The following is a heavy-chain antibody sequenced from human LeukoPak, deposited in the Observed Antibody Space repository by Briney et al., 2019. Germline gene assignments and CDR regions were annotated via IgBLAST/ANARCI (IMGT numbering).Heavy chain of an antibody. CDR1: GSSPCSYY. D-gene: IGHD3-22*01. V-gene: IGHV4-59*01. CDR2: LYYSGST. CDR3: ARGKSKVVMSAFDI. Sequence: SETLSLTCTVSGSSPCSYYWCCIPPPPGKGRGWIGYLYYSGSTTHNPSLKSRVTISVATAKTKFSLKLSTVTAADTAVYYCARGKSKVVMSAFDIWGQGTMVTVSS. J-gene: IGHJ3*02.